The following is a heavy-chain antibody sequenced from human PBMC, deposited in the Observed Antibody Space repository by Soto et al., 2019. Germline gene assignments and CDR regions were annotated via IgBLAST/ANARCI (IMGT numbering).Heavy chain of an antibody. V-gene: IGHV3-33*01. CDR2: IWYDGSNK. CDR1: GFTFSSYG. D-gene: IGHD2-15*01. CDR3: ARDVGCSGGSCYSGGGGYYYYGMDV. J-gene: IGHJ6*02. Sequence: TGGSLRLSCAASGFTFSSYGMHWVRQAPGKGLEWVAVIWYDGSNKYYADSVKGRFTISRDNSKNTLYLQMNSLRAEDTAVYYCARDVGCSGGSCYSGGGGYYYYGMDVWGQGTTVTVSS.